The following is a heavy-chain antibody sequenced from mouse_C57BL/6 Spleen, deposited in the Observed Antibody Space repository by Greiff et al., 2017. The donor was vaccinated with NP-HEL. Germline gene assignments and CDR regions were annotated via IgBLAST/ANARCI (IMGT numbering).Heavy chain of an antibody. V-gene: IGHV5-17*01. CDR3: ARSPFITTVEGYFDV. CDR1: GFTFSDYG. J-gene: IGHJ1*03. Sequence: EVQVVESGGGLVKPGGSLKLSCAASGFTFSDYGMHWVRQAPEKGLEWVAYISSGSSTIYYADTVKGRFTISRDNAKNTLFLQMTSLRSEDTAMYYCARSPFITTVEGYFDVWGTGTTVTVSS. CDR2: ISSGSSTI. D-gene: IGHD1-1*01.